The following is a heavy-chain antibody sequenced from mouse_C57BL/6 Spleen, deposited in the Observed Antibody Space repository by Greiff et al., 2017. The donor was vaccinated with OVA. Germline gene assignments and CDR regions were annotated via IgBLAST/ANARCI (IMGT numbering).Heavy chain of an antibody. J-gene: IGHJ3*01. CDR3: ARWGTYYD. CDR1: GYTFTSYW. Sequence: QVQLQQPGAELVKPGASVKLSCKASGYTFTSYWMQWVKQRPGQGLEWIGEIDPSDSYTNYNQKFKGKATLTVDTSSSTAYMQLSSLTSEDSAVYYCARWGTYYDWGQGTLVTVSA. D-gene: IGHD2-10*01. CDR2: IDPSDSYT. V-gene: IGHV1-50*01.